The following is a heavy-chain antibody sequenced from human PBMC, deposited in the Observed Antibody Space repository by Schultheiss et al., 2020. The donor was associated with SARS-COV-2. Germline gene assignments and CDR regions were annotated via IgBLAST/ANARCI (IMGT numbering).Heavy chain of an antibody. D-gene: IGHD4-17*01. CDR1: GYSFTSYW. CDR3: ARSDTTVRIKFNFDY. J-gene: IGHJ4*02. CDR2: IYPGDSYT. Sequence: GGSLRLSCKGSGYSFTSYWIGWVRQMPGKGLEWMGIIYPGDSYTNYSPSFKGHVTISADKSISTAYLQWSSLKASDTAMYYCARSDTTVRIKFNFDYWGQGTLVTVSS. V-gene: IGHV5-10-1*01.